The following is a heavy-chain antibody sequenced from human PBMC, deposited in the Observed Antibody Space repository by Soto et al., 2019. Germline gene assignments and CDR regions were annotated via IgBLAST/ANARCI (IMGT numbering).Heavy chain of an antibody. J-gene: IGHJ4*02. Sequence: GGSLRLSCAASGFTFSSYWMHWVRQAPGKGLVWVSRINSDGSSTSYADSVKDRFTISRDNAKNTLYLQMNSLRAEDTAVYYCATGALSSSWPIDYWGQGTLVTVSS. V-gene: IGHV3-74*01. CDR3: ATGALSSSWPIDY. D-gene: IGHD6-13*01. CDR2: INSDGSST. CDR1: GFTFSSYW.